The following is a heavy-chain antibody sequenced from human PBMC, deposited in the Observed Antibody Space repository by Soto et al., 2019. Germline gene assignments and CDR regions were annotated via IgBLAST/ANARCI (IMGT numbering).Heavy chain of an antibody. Sequence: QVQLVESGGGVVQPGRSLRLSCAASGFSFTTYGMHWVRQAPGEGLEWVAVIWYDGSNKYYADSVKGRFTISRDTSKNTRVRQRNSLGAEETAVYYWAKDRGGGAVVPDYWGQGTLVTVSS. V-gene: IGHV3-33*06. CDR3: AKDRGGGAVVPDY. D-gene: IGHD2-21*01. J-gene: IGHJ4*02. CDR2: IWYDGSNK. CDR1: GFSFTTYG.